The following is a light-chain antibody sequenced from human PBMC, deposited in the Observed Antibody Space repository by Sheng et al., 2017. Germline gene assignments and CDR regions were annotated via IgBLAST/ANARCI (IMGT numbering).Light chain of an antibody. CDR1: QSLLHSNGNKY. CDR2: LGS. CDR3: QQYNSHPIT. J-gene: IGKJ5*01. V-gene: IGKV2-28*01. Sequence: DIVLTQSPLSLPVAPGEPASISCRSSQSLLHSNGNKYLDWFLQRPGQSPQLVIYLGSNRASGVPDRFSGSGSGTDFTLTISSLQPEDFATYYCQQYNSHPITFGQGTRLEIK.